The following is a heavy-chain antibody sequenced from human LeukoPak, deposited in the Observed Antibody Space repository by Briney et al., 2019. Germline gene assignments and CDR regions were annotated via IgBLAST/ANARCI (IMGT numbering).Heavy chain of an antibody. V-gene: IGHV3-74*01. CDR3: ARDLSPGDYYDSSGYPGCGMDV. CDR1: GSTFRSFW. CDR2: IFRDGSII. J-gene: IGHJ6*02. D-gene: IGHD3-22*01. Sequence: PGGSLRLSCVASGSTFRSFWVHWVRQAPGKGLVWVSRIFRDGSIISYADSVRGRFTISRDNSKNTLYLQMNSLRAEDTAVYYCARDLSPGDYYDSSGYPGCGMDVWGQGTTVTVSS.